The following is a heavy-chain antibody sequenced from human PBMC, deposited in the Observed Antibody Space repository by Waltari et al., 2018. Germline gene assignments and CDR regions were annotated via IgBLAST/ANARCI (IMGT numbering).Heavy chain of an antibody. V-gene: IGHV3-53*01. J-gene: IGHJ4*02. CDR2: IYSGGST. CDR3: AREYCSSTSCHDY. Sequence: EVQLVESGGGLIQPGGSLRLSCAASGFTVSSTYISWVRQAPGKGLELVSVIYSGGSTYYADSVKGRFTISRDNSKNTLYLQMNSLRAEDTAVYYCAREYCSSTSCHDYWGQGTLVTVSS. D-gene: IGHD2-2*01. CDR1: GFTVSSTY.